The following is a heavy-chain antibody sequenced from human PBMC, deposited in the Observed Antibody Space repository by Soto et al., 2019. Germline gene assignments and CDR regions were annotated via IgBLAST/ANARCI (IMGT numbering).Heavy chain of an antibody. V-gene: IGHV1-46*02. J-gene: IGHJ4*02. CDR2: INPSGEHT. Sequence: XSEKVSCQESVYRFKDHYMQWVRQDPGRGLEWVGIINPSGEHTNYAQQFRGRVAMTRDTSTSTSYMELRSLRSADTAVYFCARISCKGGSCYFDFDHWGQGTLVTVSS. D-gene: IGHD2-15*01. CDR1: VYRFKDHY. CDR3: ARISCKGGSCYFDFDH.